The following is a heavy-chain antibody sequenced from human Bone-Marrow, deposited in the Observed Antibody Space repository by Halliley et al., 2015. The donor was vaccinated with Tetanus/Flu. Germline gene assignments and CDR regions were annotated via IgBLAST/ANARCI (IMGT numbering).Heavy chain of an antibody. Sequence: SLRLSCAASGFTFSDHYMDWVRQAPGKGLEWVGRSRNKANSHTTEYAASVKGRFTISRDDSKNSVHLQMNSLKTEDTAAYYCARTALTANWGQGTLVTVSS. CDR3: ARTALTAN. V-gene: IGHV3-72*01. CDR1: GFTFSDHY. J-gene: IGHJ4*02. D-gene: IGHD7-27*01. CDR2: SRNKANSHTT.